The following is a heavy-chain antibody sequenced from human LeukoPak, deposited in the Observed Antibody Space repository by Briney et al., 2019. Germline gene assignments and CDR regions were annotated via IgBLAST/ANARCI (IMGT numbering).Heavy chain of an antibody. CDR2: ISGSGGST. Sequence: GGSLRLSRAASGFTFSSYAMSWVRQAPGKGLEWVSAISGSGGSTYYADSVKGRFTISRDNSKNTLYLQMNSLRAEDTAVYYCAKVSGSGGLNDPSFDYWGRGTLVTVSS. CDR3: AKVSGSGGLNDPSFDY. CDR1: GFTFSSYA. D-gene: IGHD6-19*01. J-gene: IGHJ4*02. V-gene: IGHV3-23*01.